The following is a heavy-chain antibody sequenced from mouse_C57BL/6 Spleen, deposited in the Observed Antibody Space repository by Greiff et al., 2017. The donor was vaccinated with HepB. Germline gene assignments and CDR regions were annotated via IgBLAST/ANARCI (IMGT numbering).Heavy chain of an antibody. CDR2: INPNNGGT. V-gene: IGHV1-26*01. D-gene: IGHD2-4*01. CDR3: ARGQRIYYDYYYFDY. J-gene: IGHJ2*01. Sequence: EVQLQQSGPELVKPGASVKISCKASGYTFTDYYMNWVKQSHGKSLEWIGDINPNNGGTSYNQKFKGKATLTVDKSSSTAYMELRSLTSEDSAVYYCARGQRIYYDYYYFDYWGQGTTLTVSS. CDR1: GYTFTDYY.